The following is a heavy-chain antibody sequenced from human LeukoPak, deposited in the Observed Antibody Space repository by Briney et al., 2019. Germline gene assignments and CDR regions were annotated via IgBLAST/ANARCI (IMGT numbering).Heavy chain of an antibody. V-gene: IGHV3-30*18. J-gene: IGHJ4*02. Sequence: GRSLRLSCAASGLTCSSYGMHWVRQAPDKWLEWVAVISYDGSNKYYADSVKGRFTISRDNSKNTLYLEMNSLRAEDTDGYYCAKDWEHFDYWGQGTLVTVSS. CDR1: GLTCSSYG. CDR3: AKDWEHFDY. CDR2: ISYDGSNK. D-gene: IGHD1-1*01.